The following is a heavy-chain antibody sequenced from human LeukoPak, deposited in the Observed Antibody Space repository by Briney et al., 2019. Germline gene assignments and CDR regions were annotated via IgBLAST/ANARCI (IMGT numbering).Heavy chain of an antibody. V-gene: IGHV3-21*01. D-gene: IGHD6-13*01. CDR3: ARLNIAAAGSEDY. CDR1: GFTFSSYS. CDR2: ISSSSSYI. J-gene: IGHJ4*02. Sequence: GGSLRLSCAASGFTFSSYSMNWVRQAPGKGLEWVSSISSSSSYIYYADSVKCRFTISRDNAKNSLYLQMNSLRAEDTAVYYCARLNIAAAGSEDYWGQGTLLTVSS.